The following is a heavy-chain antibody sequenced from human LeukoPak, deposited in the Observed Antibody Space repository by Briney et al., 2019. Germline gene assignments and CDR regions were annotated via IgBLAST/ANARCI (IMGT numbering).Heavy chain of an antibody. CDR3: ARVGYGEDWFDP. CDR1: GRSFSGYY. V-gene: IGHV4-34*01. D-gene: IGHD4-17*01. J-gene: IGHJ5*02. CDR2: INHSGST. Sequence: SETLSLTCAVYGRSFSGYYWSSIRQPPGKGLEWIGEINHSGSTNYNPSLKSRVTISVDTSKNQFSLKLSSVTAADTAVYYCARVGYGEDWFDPWGQGTLVTVSS.